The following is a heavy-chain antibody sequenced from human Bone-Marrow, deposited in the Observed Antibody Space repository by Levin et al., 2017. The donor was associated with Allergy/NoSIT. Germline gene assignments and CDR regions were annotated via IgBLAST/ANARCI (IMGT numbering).Heavy chain of an antibody. CDR1: GGSFSGYY. J-gene: IGHJ6*03. V-gene: IGHV4-34*01. CDR3: AREYYYGSASYITRPYMDG. D-gene: IGHD3-10*01. Sequence: PSETLSLTCAVSGGSFSGYYWSWIRQTPGKGLEWIGEINHSGGTTYNLSLKSRVTMSVDTSKNQFSLNLRSVTAADTAVYYCAREYYYGSASYITRPYMDGWGKGTTVTVAS. CDR2: INHSGGT.